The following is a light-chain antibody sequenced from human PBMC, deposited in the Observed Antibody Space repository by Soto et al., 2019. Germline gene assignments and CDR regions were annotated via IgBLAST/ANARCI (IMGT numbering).Light chain of an antibody. Sequence: EIVLPQSPATLSLSPGERATLSCRSSQSVSSYLAWYHQTPGQAPRLLIDYASNRATGIPARFSGSGSGTAFTLTISSLEPADFAAYYGQQRSNGPLNFGRGTKVEIK. CDR1: QSVSSY. J-gene: IGKJ4*01. CDR3: QQRSNGPLN. CDR2: YAS. V-gene: IGKV3-11*01.